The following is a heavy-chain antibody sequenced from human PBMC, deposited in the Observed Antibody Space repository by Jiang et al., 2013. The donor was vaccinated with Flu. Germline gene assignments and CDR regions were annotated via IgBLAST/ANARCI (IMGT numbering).Heavy chain of an antibody. Sequence: QLVESGGGLVQPGRSLRLSCAASGFTFDDYAMHWVRQAPGKGLEWVSGISWNSGSIGYADSVKGRFTISRDNAKNSLYLQMNSLRAEDTALYYCAKDKTVANSGYFDYWGQGTLVTVSS. CDR2: ISWNSGSI. J-gene: IGHJ4*02. CDR3: AKDKTVANSGYFDY. D-gene: IGHD6-19*01. CDR1: GFTFDDYA. V-gene: IGHV3-9*01.